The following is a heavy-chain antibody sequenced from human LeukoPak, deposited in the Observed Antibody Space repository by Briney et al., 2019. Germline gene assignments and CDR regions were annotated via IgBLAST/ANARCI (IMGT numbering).Heavy chain of an antibody. CDR1: GGAISYYY. V-gene: IGHV4-59*01. CDR3: ASGYYDSSGYHDAFDI. CDR2: IYYSGST. D-gene: IGHD3-22*01. Sequence: SETLSLTCTVSGGAISYYYWNWIRQPPGKGLEWIGYIYYSGSTNYNPSLKSRVTISVDTSKNQFSLKLSSVTAADTAVYYCASGYYDSSGYHDAFDIWGQGTMVTVSS. J-gene: IGHJ3*02.